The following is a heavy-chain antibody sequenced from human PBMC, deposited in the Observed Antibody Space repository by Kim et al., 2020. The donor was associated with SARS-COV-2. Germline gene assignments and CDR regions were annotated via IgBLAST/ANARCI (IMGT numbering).Heavy chain of an antibody. J-gene: IGHJ4*02. Sequence: ASVKVSCKASGYTFTSYYMHWVRQAPGQGLEWMGIINPSGGSTSYAQKFQGRVTMTRDTSTSTVYMELSSLRSEDTAVYYCATAEPYDSSGFLFDYWGQGTLVTVSS. V-gene: IGHV1-46*01. CDR3: ATAEPYDSSGFLFDY. D-gene: IGHD5-12*01. CDR1: GYTFTSYY. CDR2: INPSGGST.